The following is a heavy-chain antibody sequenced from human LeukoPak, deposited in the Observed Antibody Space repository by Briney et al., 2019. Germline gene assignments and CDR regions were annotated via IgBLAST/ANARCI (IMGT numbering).Heavy chain of an antibody. CDR1: GFTFSSYA. J-gene: IGHJ4*02. V-gene: IGHV3-30-3*01. Sequence: GRSLRLSCAASGFTFSSYAMHWVRQAPGKGLEWVAVISYDGSNKYYAGSVKGRFTISRDNSKNTLYLQMNSLRAEDTAVYYCARDITMVRGVFDYWGQGTLVTVSS. D-gene: IGHD3-10*01. CDR3: ARDITMVRGVFDY. CDR2: ISYDGSNK.